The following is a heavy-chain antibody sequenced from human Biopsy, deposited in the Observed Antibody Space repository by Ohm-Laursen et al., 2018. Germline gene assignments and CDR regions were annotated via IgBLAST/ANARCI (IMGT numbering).Heavy chain of an antibody. CDR1: GESFNGYY. D-gene: IGHD3-22*01. Sequence: GTLSLTWSVYGESFNGYYWSWIRQTPGKGLEWIGEINHRGRTNYNPSLKSRVTISVGTSKNQFSLKVRSVTAADTAVYYCVRGVDYYDPYHYYALDVWGQGTTVTVSS. J-gene: IGHJ6*02. CDR2: INHRGRT. CDR3: VRGVDYYDPYHYYALDV. V-gene: IGHV4-34*01.